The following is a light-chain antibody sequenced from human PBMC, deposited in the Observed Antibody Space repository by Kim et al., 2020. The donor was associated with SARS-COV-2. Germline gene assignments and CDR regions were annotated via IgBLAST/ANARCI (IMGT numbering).Light chain of an antibody. CDR2: RNN. Sequence: GQSGTKSCSGSNSNIGKNDECWYQHLPGTAPKLLIYRNNRRPSGVPDRFSGSKSGTSASLAISGLRAEDEADYYCGTWDDSLTGVVFGGGTQLTVL. V-gene: IGLV1-47*01. J-gene: IGLJ2*01. CDR3: GTWDDSLTGVV. CDR1: NSNIGKND.